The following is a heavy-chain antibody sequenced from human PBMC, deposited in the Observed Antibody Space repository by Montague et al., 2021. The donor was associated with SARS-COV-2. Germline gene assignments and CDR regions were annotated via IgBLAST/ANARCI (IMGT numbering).Heavy chain of an antibody. Sequence: SETLSLTCNVSGDSITNTRYFWGWIRQPPGKALEWIGSIYHNGKTYYNPALERRALISIDTSKNQFSLRLSSVIASDTAVYYCARHDSVAEYDSSGYHYYYGMDVWGQGTTVTVSS. CDR1: GDSITNTRYF. D-gene: IGHD3-22*01. J-gene: IGHJ6*02. CDR2: IYHNGKT. CDR3: ARHDSVAEYDSSGYHYYYGMDV. V-gene: IGHV4-39*01.